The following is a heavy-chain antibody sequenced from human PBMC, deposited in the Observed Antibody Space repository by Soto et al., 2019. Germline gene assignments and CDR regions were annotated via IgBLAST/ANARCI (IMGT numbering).Heavy chain of an antibody. Sequence: GGSLRLSCAASGFTFSSYWMSWVRQAPGKGLEGVANIKQDGSVKYYVESVKGRFTMSRDNAKNSLYLQMNSLRTEETAVYYCARSITIFGLVIDYWGYYYYIDVWGKGTTVTVSS. V-gene: IGHV3-7*01. CDR2: IKQDGSVK. CDR1: GFTFSSYW. CDR3: ARSITIFGLVIDYWGYYYYIDV. D-gene: IGHD3-3*01. J-gene: IGHJ6*03.